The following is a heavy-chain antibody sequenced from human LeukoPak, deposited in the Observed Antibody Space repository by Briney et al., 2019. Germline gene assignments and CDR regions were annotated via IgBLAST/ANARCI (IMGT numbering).Heavy chain of an antibody. CDR1: GDSVSSNSAA. Sequence: SRTLSLTCAISGDSVSSNSAAWNWIRQSPSRGLEWLGRTYYRSKWFNDYAVSVKSRITINPDTSKNQFSLQLHSVTPEDTAVYYCCHSLSGRTGAFDIWGQGTMVTVSS. CDR2: TYYRSKWFN. CDR3: CHSLSGRTGAFDI. D-gene: IGHD2-21*01. V-gene: IGHV6-1*01. J-gene: IGHJ3*02.